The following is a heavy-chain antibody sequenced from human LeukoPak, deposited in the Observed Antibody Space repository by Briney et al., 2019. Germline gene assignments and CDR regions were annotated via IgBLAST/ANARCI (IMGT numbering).Heavy chain of an antibody. CDR3: ARATPRLNFDY. V-gene: IGHV4-38-2*02. Sequence: SETLSLTCTVSGYSISSGYYWGWIRQPPGKGLEWIGSIYHSGSTYYNPSLKSRVTISVDTSKNQFSLKLSSVTAADTAVYYCARATPRLNFDYWGQGTLVTVSS. CDR2: IYHSGST. J-gene: IGHJ4*02. CDR1: GYSISSGYY.